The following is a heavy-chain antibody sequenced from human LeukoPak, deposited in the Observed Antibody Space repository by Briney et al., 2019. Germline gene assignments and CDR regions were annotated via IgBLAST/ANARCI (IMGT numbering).Heavy chain of an antibody. V-gene: IGHV1-69*01. CDR1: GGTFSSYA. CDR3: ARGGGSGTLDY. J-gene: IGHJ4*02. D-gene: IGHD3-10*01. Sequence: SVKVSCKASGGTFSSYAISWVRQAPGQGLEWMGGIIPIFGTANYAQKFQGRVMITADESTSTAYMELSSLRSEDTAVYDCARGGGSGTLDYWGQGTLVTVSS. CDR2: IIPIFGTA.